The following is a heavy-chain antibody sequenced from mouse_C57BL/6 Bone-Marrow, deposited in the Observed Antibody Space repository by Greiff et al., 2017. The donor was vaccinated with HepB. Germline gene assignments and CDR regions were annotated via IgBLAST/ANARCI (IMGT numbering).Heavy chain of an antibody. V-gene: IGHV1-74*01. J-gene: IGHJ1*03. CDR3: AIWNYYGSSYWYFDV. D-gene: IGHD1-1*01. Sequence: QVQLQQPGAELVKPGASVKVSCKASGYTFTSYWMHWVKQRPGQGLEWIGMIDPSDSDTNYNQKFKGKATLTVDKSSSTAYMHLSSLTSEDSAVYYCAIWNYYGSSYWYFDVWGTGTTVTVSS. CDR2: IDPSDSDT. CDR1: GYTFTSYW.